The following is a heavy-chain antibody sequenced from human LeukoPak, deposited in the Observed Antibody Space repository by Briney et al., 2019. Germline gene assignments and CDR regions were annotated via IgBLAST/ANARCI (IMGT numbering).Heavy chain of an antibody. J-gene: IGHJ4*02. CDR1: GGSFSGYY. Sequence: SETLSLTCAVYGGSFSGYYWSWIRQPPGKGLEWIGKINHSGSTNYNPSLKSRVTISVDTSKNQFSLNLSSVTAADTAVYYCARGPRLLWFGEFPFDYWGQGTLVTVSS. CDR2: INHSGST. CDR3: ARGPRLLWFGEFPFDY. V-gene: IGHV4-34*01. D-gene: IGHD3-10*01.